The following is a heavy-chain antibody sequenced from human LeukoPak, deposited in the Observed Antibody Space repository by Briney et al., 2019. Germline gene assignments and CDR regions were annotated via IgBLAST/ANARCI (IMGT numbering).Heavy chain of an antibody. CDR2: ISYDGSNK. V-gene: IGHV3-30*03. J-gene: IGHJ4*02. CDR1: GFTFSSYG. D-gene: IGHD3-22*01. Sequence: GGSLRLSCAASGFTFSSYGMHWVRQAPGKGLEWVAVISYDGSNKYYADSVKGRFTISRDNAKNSLYLQMNSLRAEDTAVYYCARSRHFYYDSSGYYDYFDYWGQGTLVTVSS. CDR3: ARSRHFYYDSSGYYDYFDY.